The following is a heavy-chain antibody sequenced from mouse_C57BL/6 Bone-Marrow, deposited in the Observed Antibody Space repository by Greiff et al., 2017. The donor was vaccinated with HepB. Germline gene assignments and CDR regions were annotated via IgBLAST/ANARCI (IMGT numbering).Heavy chain of an antibody. D-gene: IGHD3-3*01. CDR2: IDPSDSDT. CDR3: ARSDELGQ. CDR1: GYTFTSYW. J-gene: IGHJ2*01. Sequence: QVHVKQSGAELVRPGSSVKLSCKASGYTFTSYWMHWVKQRPIQGLEWIGNIDPSDSDTYYNQKFKDETILTVDKSSSTAYMQLSSLTSEDSAVYYCARSDELGQWGQGTTLTVSS. V-gene: IGHV1-52*01.